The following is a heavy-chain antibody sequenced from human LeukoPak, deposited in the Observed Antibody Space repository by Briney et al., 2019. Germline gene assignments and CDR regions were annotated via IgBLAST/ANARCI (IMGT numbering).Heavy chain of an antibody. CDR1: GYTFTSYG. Sequence: ASVKVSCKASGYTFTSYGLSWVRPAPGQGLEWMGWISAYHGNTNYAQQLQGRVTMTTDTSKSTASLELRSLRPGDTALYFCVRRSDYDILTGTGHYYYYMDVWGKGTTVTVSS. CDR3: VRRSDYDILTGTGHYYYYMDV. D-gene: IGHD3-9*01. V-gene: IGHV1-18*01. J-gene: IGHJ6*03. CDR2: ISAYHGNT.